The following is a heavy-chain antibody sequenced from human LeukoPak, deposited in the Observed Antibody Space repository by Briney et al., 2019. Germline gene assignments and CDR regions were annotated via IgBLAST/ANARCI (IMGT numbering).Heavy chain of an antibody. CDR2: IYSSGYT. Sequence: SDTLSLPCTVSGGAIRSLYWNWIRQPAGKGLEGIARIYSSGYTHDNPFLKSRITMSVDMSKNLFSLALNSVTAADTAVFFCARGEHSVDSWGQGMLVTVS. V-gene: IGHV4-4*07. J-gene: IGHJ4*02. CDR3: ARGEHSVDS. D-gene: IGHD1/OR15-1a*01. CDR1: GGAIRSLY.